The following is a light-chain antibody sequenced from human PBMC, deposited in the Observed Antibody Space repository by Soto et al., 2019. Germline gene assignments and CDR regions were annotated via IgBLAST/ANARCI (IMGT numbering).Light chain of an antibody. CDR1: QSLLHSNGYNY. V-gene: IGKV2-28*01. CDR2: LGS. Sequence: DLVMTQSPLSLPVTPGEPASISCRSSQSLLHSNGYNYLDWYLQKPGQSPQLLIYLGSNRASGVPDRFSGSGSGTDFTLKISRVEAEDVGVYYCMQALQTPRTF. CDR3: MQALQTPRT. J-gene: IGKJ1*01.